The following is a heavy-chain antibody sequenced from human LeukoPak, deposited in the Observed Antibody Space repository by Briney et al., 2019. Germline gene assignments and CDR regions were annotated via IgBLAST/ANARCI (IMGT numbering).Heavy chain of an antibody. CDR1: GFTFSSYG. Sequence: GGSLRLSCAASGFTFSSYGMHWARQAPGKGLEWVAVIWYDGSNKYYADSVKGRFTISRDNSKNTLYLQMNSLRAEDTAVYYCAKGIQASGSYYFDYYYGMDVWGQGTTVTVSS. CDR2: IWYDGSNK. CDR3: AKGIQASGSYYFDYYYGMDV. D-gene: IGHD1-26*01. J-gene: IGHJ6*02. V-gene: IGHV3-30*02.